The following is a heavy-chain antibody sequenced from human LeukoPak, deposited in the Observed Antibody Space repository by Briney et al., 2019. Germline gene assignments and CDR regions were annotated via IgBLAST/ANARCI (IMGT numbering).Heavy chain of an antibody. D-gene: IGHD6-13*01. CDR1: GFAFSTYW. CDR2: IWYDGNNK. J-gene: IGHJ4*02. V-gene: IGHV3-33*08. CDR3: ARLGSSWALDY. Sequence: GGSLRLSCAASGFAFSTYWMSWVRQAPGKGLEWVAVIWYDGNNKYYADSVKGRFTISRDNSKKTLNLQMNTLRAEDTAVYYCARLGSSWALDYWGQGTLVTVSS.